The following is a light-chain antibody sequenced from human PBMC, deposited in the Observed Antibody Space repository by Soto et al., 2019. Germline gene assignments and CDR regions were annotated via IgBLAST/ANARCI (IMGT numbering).Light chain of an antibody. CDR3: QQYGSS. CDR1: QSVSGSY. CDR2: GAS. J-gene: IGKJ5*01. Sequence: EIVLTQSPATLSLSLGERATLSCRASQSVSGSYLAWYQQKPGQAPRLLIYGASSRATGIPDRFSGSGSGTDFTLTISRLEPEDFAVYYCQQYGSSFGQGTRLEIK. V-gene: IGKV3-20*01.